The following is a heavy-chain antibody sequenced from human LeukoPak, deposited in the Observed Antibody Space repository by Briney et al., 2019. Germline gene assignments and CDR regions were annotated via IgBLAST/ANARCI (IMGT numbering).Heavy chain of an antibody. D-gene: IGHD4-17*01. CDR1: DYTCTSYG. J-gene: IGHJ4*02. V-gene: IGHV1-2*02. CDR2: INPNSGGT. CDR3: ARADYGDYFV. Sequence: ASVKVSGKASDYTCTSYGISWVRQAPGQGLEWMGWINPNSGGTNYAQKFQGRVTMTRDTSISTAYMELSRLRSDDTAVYYCARADYGDYFVWGQGTLVTVSS.